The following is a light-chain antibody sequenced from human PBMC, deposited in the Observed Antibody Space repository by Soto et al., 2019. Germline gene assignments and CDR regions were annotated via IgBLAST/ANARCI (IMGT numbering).Light chain of an antibody. CDR1: SSVVGGYNS. V-gene: IGLV2-14*01. Sequence: QSVLTQPASVSGSPGQSITISCTGTSSVVGGYNSVSWYQQHPGKAPKLMIYNVSNRPSGVSNRFSGSKSGNTASLTISGLQAEDEAEYYCSSYTSSTTYVFGTGTKVTVL. CDR3: SSYTSSTTYV. CDR2: NVS. J-gene: IGLJ1*01.